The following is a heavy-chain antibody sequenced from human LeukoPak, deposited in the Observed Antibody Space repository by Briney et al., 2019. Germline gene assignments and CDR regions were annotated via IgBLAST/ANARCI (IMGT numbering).Heavy chain of an antibody. V-gene: IGHV3-48*01. CDR1: GFTFSSYS. CDR2: ISSSSSTI. CDR3: AKSSIPAAIFRFDY. Sequence: LSGGSLRLSCAASGFTFSSYSMNWVRQAPGKGLEWVSYISSSSSTIYYADSVKGRFTISRDNAKNSLYLQMNSLRAEDTAVYYCAKSSIPAAIFRFDYWGQGTLVTVSS. D-gene: IGHD2-2*01. J-gene: IGHJ4*02.